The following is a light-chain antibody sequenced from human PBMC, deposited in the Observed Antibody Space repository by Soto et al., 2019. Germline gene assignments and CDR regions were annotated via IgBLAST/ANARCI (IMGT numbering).Light chain of an antibody. V-gene: IGKV1-9*01. J-gene: IGKJ5*01. CDR2: AAS. CDR1: QDISSY. CDR3: QQLNSYT. Sequence: DIKLTQSPSFLSASVGDRVTITCRANQDISSYLAWYQQKPGKDPKLLIYAASTLQSGVPSRFSGSGSGTEFTLTISSLQPEDFATYHCQQLNSYTFGQGTRLGIK.